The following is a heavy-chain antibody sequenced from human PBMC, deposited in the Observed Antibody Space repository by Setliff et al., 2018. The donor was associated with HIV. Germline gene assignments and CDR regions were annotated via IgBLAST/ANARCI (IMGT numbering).Heavy chain of an antibody. V-gene: IGHV4-39*01. J-gene: IGHJ4*02. D-gene: IGHD2-15*01. CDR1: GGSIRSSSSY. Sequence: SETLSLTCTVSGGSIRSSSSYWGWIRQPPGKGLEWIGIIYYSGSTYYKPSLKSRVTISVDTSKNQFSLKLNSVTAADTAMYYCARVVDADYLDYWGQGILVTVS. CDR3: ARVVDADYLDY. CDR2: IYYSGST.